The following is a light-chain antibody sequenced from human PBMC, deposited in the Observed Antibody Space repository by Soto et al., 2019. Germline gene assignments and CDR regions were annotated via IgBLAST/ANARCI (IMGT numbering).Light chain of an antibody. J-gene: IGLJ2*01. CDR1: GSNIGTNA. V-gene: IGLV1-44*01. CDR3: AAWDDSLNGLL. CDR2: NNT. Sequence: QSVLTQPPSASGTPGQRVTFSCSGSGSNIGTNAVNWYQQLPGTAPKLLIYNNTQRPSGVPDRFSGSKSGTSASLAISGLQSEDEADYYCAAWDDSLNGLLFGGGTKLTVL.